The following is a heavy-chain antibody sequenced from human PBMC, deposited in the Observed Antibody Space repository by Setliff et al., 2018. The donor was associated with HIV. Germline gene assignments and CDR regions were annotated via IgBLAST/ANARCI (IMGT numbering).Heavy chain of an antibody. V-gene: IGHV4-61*02. CDR1: GASISSGLYY. J-gene: IGHJ4*02. CDR2: ISSSGST. D-gene: IGHD6-25*01. Sequence: TLSLTCTVSGASISSGLYYWNWIRQPAGKGLEWIGRISSSGSTTYSPSLKSRVTISVDTSKNQFSLNLRSVTAADTAVYYCARDVGSSAWPFDHWGQGALVTVSS. CDR3: ARDVGSSAWPFDH.